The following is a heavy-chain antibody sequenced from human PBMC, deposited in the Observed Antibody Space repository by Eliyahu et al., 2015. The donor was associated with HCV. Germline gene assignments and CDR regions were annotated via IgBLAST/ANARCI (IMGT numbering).Heavy chain of an antibody. J-gene: IGHJ1*01. CDR3: ARDDRVVHFQV. Sequence: QVQLVQSGSEVKXPGAAXKVSXKASXYLFTWYSXXWVRQAXGQGLEWMGWINPSTGNPTYAQGFTERFVFSLDTSVSTAYLQINSLKADDTAVYYCARDDRVVHFQVWGQGTLVTVSS. CDR1: XYLFTWYS. CDR2: INPSTGNP. V-gene: IGHV7-4-1*02. D-gene: IGHD2-2*01.